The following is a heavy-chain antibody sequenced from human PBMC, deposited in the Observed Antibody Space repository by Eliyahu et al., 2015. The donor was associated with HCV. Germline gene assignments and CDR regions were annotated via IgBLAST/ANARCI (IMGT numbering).Heavy chain of an antibody. Sequence: QVHLVQSGAEVKKPGASVRVSCKTSGYTFTTNVMHWVRQAPGQRLEFMGWINTGNGITHRSEKFQDRLTITRDTSANTVYMELGGLRSEDTAVYYCARRAIWEAYNDYWGQGTLVTVSS. CDR2: INTGNGIT. CDR3: ARRAIWEAYNDY. V-gene: IGHV1-3*04. CDR1: GYTFTTNV. D-gene: IGHD1-26*01. J-gene: IGHJ4*02.